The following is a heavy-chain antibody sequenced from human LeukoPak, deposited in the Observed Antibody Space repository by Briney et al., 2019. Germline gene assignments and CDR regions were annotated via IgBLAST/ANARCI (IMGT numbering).Heavy chain of an antibody. V-gene: IGHV4-4*07. CDR1: GVSISSYY. D-gene: IGHD6-13*01. CDR2: IYTSGST. J-gene: IGHJ6*02. CDR3: ARDRAAAGPTIYYYYGMDV. Sequence: SETLSLTCTVSGVSISSYYWSWIRQPAGKGLEWIGRIYTSGSTNYNPSLKSRVTMSVDTSKNQFSLKLSSVTAADTAVYYCARDRAAAGPTIYYYYGMDVWGQGTTVTVSS.